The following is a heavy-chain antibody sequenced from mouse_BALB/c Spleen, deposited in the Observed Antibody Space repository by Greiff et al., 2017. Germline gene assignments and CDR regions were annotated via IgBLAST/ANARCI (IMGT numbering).Heavy chain of an antibody. CDR3: ARGGDGYFPSMDY. J-gene: IGHJ4*01. CDR2: ISSGGSYT. D-gene: IGHD2-3*01. CDR1: GFTFSSYG. V-gene: IGHV5-6*01. Sequence: EVQLVESGGDLVKPGGFLKLSCAASGFTFSSYGMSWVRQTPDKRLEWVATISSGGSYTYYPDSVKGRFTISRDNAKNTLYLQMSSLKSEDTAMYYCARGGDGYFPSMDYWGQGTSVTVSS.